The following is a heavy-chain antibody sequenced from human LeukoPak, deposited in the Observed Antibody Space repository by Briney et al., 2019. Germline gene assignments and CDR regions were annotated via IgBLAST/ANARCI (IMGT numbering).Heavy chain of an antibody. J-gene: IGHJ6*02. CDR1: GDSISSSSYY. CDR2: IHYTGST. CDR3: ARGRAPSISMIRGTRRNGRLDV. Sequence: PSETLSLTCTVSGDSISSSSYYWVWLRQPPGKGLEWIATIHYTGSTYYNPSLKSRVTISVDTSKNQFSLKLSSVTAADTAVYYCARGRAPSISMIRGTRRNGRLDVWGQGTTVTVSS. D-gene: IGHD3-10*01. V-gene: IGHV4-39*01.